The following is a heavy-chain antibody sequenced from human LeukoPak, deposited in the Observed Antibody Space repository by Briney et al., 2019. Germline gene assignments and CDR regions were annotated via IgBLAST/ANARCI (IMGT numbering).Heavy chain of an antibody. Sequence: GRSLRLPCAASGFTFDDYAMHWVRQAPGKGLEWVSGISWNSGSIGYADSVKGRFTISRDNAKNSLYLQMNSLRAEDTAVYFCARVGYDSSGRFDYWGQGTLVTVSS. V-gene: IGHV3-9*01. J-gene: IGHJ4*02. CDR1: GFTFDDYA. D-gene: IGHD3-22*01. CDR3: ARVGYDSSGRFDY. CDR2: ISWNSGSI.